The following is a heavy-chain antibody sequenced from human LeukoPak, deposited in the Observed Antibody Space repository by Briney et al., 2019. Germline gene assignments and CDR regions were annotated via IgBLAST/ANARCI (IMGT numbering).Heavy chain of an antibody. CDR1: GGTFSSYA. Sequence: RASVKVSCKASGGTFSSYAISWVRQAPGQGLEWMGGIIPIFGTANYAQKFQGRVTITTDESTSTAYMELSSLRSEDTAVYYCAGAEDSYYYYMDVWGKGTTVTVSS. CDR3: AGAEDSYYYYMDV. V-gene: IGHV1-69*05. CDR2: IIPIFGTA. J-gene: IGHJ6*03.